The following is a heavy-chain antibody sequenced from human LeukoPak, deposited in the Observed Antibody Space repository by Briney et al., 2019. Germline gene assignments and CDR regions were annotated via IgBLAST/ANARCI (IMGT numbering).Heavy chain of an antibody. CDR1: GGTFSSYA. CDR2: IIPIFGTA. V-gene: IGHV1-69*13. Sequence: SVKVSCKASGGTFSSYAISWVRQAPGQGLEWMGGIIPIFGTANYAQKFQGRVTITADESTSTAYMELSSLRSEDTAVYYCARGVVVVVAASYYYYYGMDVWGQGTTVTVSS. J-gene: IGHJ6*02. CDR3: ARGVVVVVAASYYYYYGMDV. D-gene: IGHD2-15*01.